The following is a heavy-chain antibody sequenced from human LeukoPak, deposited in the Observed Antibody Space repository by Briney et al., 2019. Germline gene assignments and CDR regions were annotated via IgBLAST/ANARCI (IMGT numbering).Heavy chain of an antibody. J-gene: IGHJ4*02. CDR1: GFTFSSYS. CDR3: ARDREGRGGSGDY. CDR2: ISSSSSYI. V-gene: IGHV3-21*01. D-gene: IGHD3-10*01. Sequence: PGGSLRLSCAASGFTFSSYSMNWVRQAPGKWLEWVSSISSSSSYIYYADSVKGRFTISRDNAKNSLYLQMNSLRAEDTAVYYCARDREGRGGSGDYWGQGTLVTVSS.